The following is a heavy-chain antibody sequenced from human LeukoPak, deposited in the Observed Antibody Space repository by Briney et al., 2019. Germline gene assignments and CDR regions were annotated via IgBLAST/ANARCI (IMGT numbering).Heavy chain of an antibody. CDR1: GFTFSSYS. Sequence: GGSLRLSCAASGFTFSSYSMNWVRQAPGKGLEWVSSISSSSSYIYYADSVKGRYTISRDNAKNSLYLQMNSLRAEDTAVYYCAREIQYRSGWYGGCDYWAREPWSPSPQ. CDR3: AREIQYRSGWYGGCDY. CDR2: ISSSSSYI. J-gene: IGHJ4*02. V-gene: IGHV3-21*01. D-gene: IGHD6-19*01.